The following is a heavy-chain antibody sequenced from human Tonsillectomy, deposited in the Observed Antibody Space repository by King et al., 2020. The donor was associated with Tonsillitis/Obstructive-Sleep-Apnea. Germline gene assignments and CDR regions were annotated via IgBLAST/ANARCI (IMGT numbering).Heavy chain of an antibody. J-gene: IGHJ5*02. CDR3: ARDRDWFDP. V-gene: IGHV3-11*06. CDR2: ISTSSSYT. CDR1: GFTFSDYY. D-gene: IGHD3-10*01. Sequence: VQLLESGGGLVKPGGSLRLSCAASGFTFSDYYMSWIRQAPGKGLEWVSYISTSSSYTNYADSVKGRFTISRDNAKNSLYLQMNSLRVEDTAVYYCARDRDWFDPWGQGTLVTVSS.